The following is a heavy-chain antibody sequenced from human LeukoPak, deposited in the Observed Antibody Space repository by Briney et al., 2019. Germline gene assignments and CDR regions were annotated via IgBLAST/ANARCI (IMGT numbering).Heavy chain of an antibody. J-gene: IGHJ6*02. V-gene: IGHV4-61*01. D-gene: IGHD2-15*01. CDR1: GGSVSSGSYY. CDR2: KANSGST. Sequence: SETLSLTCTVSGGSVSSGSYYWSWIRQPPGKGLEWIGFKANSGSTNYNPSLKSRVTISVDTSKNQFSLKLSSVTAADTAAYYCARDNPISGGAGSYCGMDVWGQGTTVTGSS. CDR3: ARDNPISGGAGSYCGMDV.